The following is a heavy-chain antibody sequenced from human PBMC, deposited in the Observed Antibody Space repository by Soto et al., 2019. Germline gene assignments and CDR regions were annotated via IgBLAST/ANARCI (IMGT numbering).Heavy chain of an antibody. CDR2: IYYSGST. CDR3: ARDSRTAAGTSPFGY. J-gene: IGHJ4*02. Sequence: SETLSLTCTVSGGSISSYYWSWIRQPPGKGLEWIGYIYYSGSTNYNPSLKSRVTISVDTSKNQFSLKLSSVTAADTAVYYCARDSRTAAGTSPFGYWGQGTLVTVSS. V-gene: IGHV4-59*01. CDR1: GGSISSYY. D-gene: IGHD6-13*01.